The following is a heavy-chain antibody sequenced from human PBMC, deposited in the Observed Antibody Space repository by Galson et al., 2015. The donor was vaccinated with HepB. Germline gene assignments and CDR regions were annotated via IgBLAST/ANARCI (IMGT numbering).Heavy chain of an antibody. CDR1: GGTFSSYA. Sequence: SVKVSCKASGGTFSSYAISWVRQAPGQGLEWMGGIIPIFGTANYAQKFQGRVTITADESTSTAYMELSSLRSEDTAVYYCARDPSPHGIAAAGTALGKHANNWFGPWGQGTLVTVSS. CDR3: ARDPSPHGIAAAGTALGKHANNWFGP. J-gene: IGHJ5*02. V-gene: IGHV1-69*13. D-gene: IGHD6-13*01. CDR2: IIPIFGTA.